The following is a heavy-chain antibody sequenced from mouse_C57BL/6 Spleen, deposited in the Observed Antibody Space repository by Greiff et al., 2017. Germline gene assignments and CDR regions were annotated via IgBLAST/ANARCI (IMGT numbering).Heavy chain of an antibody. Sequence: QVQLQQSGAELVKPGASVKLSCKASGYTFTSYWMHWVKQRPGQGLEWIGMIHPNSGSTNYNEKFKSKATLTVDKSSSTAYMQLSSLTSEDSAVYYCARSGVTTFDYWGQGTTLTVSS. CDR1: GYTFTSYW. CDR3: ARSGVTTFDY. V-gene: IGHV1-64*01. D-gene: IGHD2-2*01. J-gene: IGHJ2*01. CDR2: IHPNSGST.